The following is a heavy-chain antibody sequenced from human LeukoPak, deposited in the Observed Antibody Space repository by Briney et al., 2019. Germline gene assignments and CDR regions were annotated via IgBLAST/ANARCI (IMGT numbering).Heavy chain of an antibody. D-gene: IGHD4-17*01. J-gene: IGHJ5*02. CDR3: ARDRRPYGDYVSYWFDP. Sequence: ASVKVSCKASGYTFTSYYMHWVRQAPGQGLEWMGIINPSGGSTSYAQKFQGRVTMTRDMSTSTVYMELSSLRSEDTAVYYCARDRRPYGDYVSYWFDPWGQGTLVTVSS. CDR2: INPSGGST. V-gene: IGHV1-46*01. CDR1: GYTFTSYY.